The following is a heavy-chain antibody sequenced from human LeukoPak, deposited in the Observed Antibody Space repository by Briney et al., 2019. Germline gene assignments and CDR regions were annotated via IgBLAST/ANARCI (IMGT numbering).Heavy chain of an antibody. Sequence: GGSLRLSCAASGFTFNSYWFHWVRQAPGKGLVWVSRINSDGSDTIYADSVKGRFTISRDNAKSTVYLQMNSLKAEDTAVYYCAKEPPGGYCSGGSCWGGWGQGTLVTVSS. CDR3: AKEPPGGYCSGGSCWGG. V-gene: IGHV3-74*01. J-gene: IGHJ4*02. CDR1: GFTFNSYW. D-gene: IGHD2-15*01. CDR2: INSDGSDT.